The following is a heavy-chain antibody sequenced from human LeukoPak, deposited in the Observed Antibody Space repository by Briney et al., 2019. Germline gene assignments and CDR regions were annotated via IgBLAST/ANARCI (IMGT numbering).Heavy chain of an antibody. V-gene: IGHV4-34*01. D-gene: IGHD2-2*01. CDR1: GGSFGGYY. CDR3: ARRGIVVVPAANRRGWFDP. Sequence: PSETLSLTCAVYGGSFGGYYWSWIRQPPGKGLEWIGEINHSGSTNYNPSLKSRVTISVDTSKNQFSLKLSSVTAADTAVYYCARRGIVVVPAANRRGWFDPWGQGTLVTVSS. J-gene: IGHJ5*02. CDR2: INHSGST.